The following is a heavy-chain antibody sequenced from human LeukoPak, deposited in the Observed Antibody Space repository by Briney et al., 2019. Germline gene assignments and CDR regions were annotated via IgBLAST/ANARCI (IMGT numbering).Heavy chain of an antibody. CDR3: AGDYGEYYYGMDV. J-gene: IGHJ6*02. V-gene: IGHV3-33*01. CDR2: IWYDGSNK. D-gene: IGHD4-17*01. CDR1: GFTFSSYG. Sequence: PGGSLRLSCAASGFTFSSYGMHWVRQAPGKGLGWVAVIWYDGSNKCYADSVKGRFTISRDNSKNTLYLQMNSLRAEDTAVYYCAGDYGEYYYGMDVWGQGTTVTVSS.